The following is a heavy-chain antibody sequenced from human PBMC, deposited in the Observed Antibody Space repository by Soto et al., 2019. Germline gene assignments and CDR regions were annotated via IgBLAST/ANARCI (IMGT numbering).Heavy chain of an antibody. CDR3: AKGQEGSSWTFDY. CDR2: ISSSGGST. V-gene: IGHV3-23*01. J-gene: IGHJ4*02. CDR1: GFTFSSYA. Sequence: PGGSLRLSCAASGFTFSSYAMSWVRQAPGKGLGWVSAISSSGGSTYYADSVKGRFTISRDNSKNTLYLQMNSLRAEDTAVYYCAKGQEGSSWTFDYWGQGTLVTVS. D-gene: IGHD6-13*01.